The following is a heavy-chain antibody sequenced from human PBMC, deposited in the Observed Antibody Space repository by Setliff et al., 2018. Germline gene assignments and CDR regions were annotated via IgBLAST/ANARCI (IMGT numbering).Heavy chain of an antibody. J-gene: IGHJ4*02. CDR3: ARESRFGYSGYDCAFDY. CDR1: GGSISTYH. D-gene: IGHD5-12*01. V-gene: IGHV4-39*01. Sequence: SETLSLTCNVSGGSISTYHWIWIRQPPGKGLEWIGSIYYSGTTYYNPSLKSRVTISVDTSKNQFSLKLSSVPAADTAVYYCARESRFGYSGYDCAFDYWGQGMLVTVSS. CDR2: IYYSGTT.